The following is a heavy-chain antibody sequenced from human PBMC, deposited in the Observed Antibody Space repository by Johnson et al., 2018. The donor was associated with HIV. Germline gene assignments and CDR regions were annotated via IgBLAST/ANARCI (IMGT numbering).Heavy chain of an antibody. CDR2: ISYDGSNK. D-gene: IGHD4-23*01. CDR3: AKDMSRVVTPWAVSFDF. V-gene: IGHV3-30-3*01. Sequence: QMQLVESGGGVVQPGRSLRLSCAASGFTFSTYTMHWVRQAPGKGLEWVTVISYDGSNKYYADSVKGRFTISRDNSKKTLYLQMDSLRAEDTAVYYCAKDMSRVVTPWAVSFDFWGQGTAVTV. J-gene: IGHJ3*01. CDR1: GFTFSTYT.